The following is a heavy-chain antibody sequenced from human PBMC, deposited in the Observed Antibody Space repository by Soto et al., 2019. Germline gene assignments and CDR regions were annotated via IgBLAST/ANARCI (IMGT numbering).Heavy chain of an antibody. CDR3: ARTALPHAPTTVTHFFDY. J-gene: IGHJ4*02. CDR2: IWYDGSNK. CDR1: GFTFSSYG. D-gene: IGHD4-17*01. Sequence: GGSLRLSCAASGFTFSSYGMHWVRQAPGKGLEWVAVIWYDGSNKYYADSVKGRFTISRDNSKNTLYLQMNSLRAEDTAVYYCARTALPHAPTTVTHFFDYWGQGTLVTVSS. V-gene: IGHV3-33*01.